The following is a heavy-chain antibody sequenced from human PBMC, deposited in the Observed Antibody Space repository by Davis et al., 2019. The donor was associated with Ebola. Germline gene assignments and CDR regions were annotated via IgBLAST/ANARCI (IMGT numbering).Heavy chain of an antibody. CDR2: INAGNGNT. CDR3: ARTGRVRGVISNWFDP. D-gene: IGHD3-10*01. J-gene: IGHJ5*02. Sequence: ASVKVSCKASGYTFTSYAMHWVRQAPGQRLEWMGWINAGNGNTKYSQKFQGRVTMTTDTSTSTAYMELRSLRSDDTAVYYCARTGRVRGVISNWFDPWGQGTLVTVSS. V-gene: IGHV1-3*01. CDR1: GYTFTSYA.